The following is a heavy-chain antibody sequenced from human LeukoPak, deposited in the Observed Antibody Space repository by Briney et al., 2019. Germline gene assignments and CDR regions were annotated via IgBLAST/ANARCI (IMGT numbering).Heavy chain of an antibody. J-gene: IGHJ4*02. Sequence: GGSLRLSCAASGFTFDDYAMHWVRQAPGKGLEWVSGISWNSGSIGYADSVKGRFTISRDNAKNSLYLQMNSLRAEDTALYYCAKDRTYSSSWCDYWGQGTLVTVSS. CDR2: ISWNSGSI. CDR1: GFTFDDYA. V-gene: IGHV3-9*01. CDR3: AKDRTYSSSWCDY. D-gene: IGHD6-13*01.